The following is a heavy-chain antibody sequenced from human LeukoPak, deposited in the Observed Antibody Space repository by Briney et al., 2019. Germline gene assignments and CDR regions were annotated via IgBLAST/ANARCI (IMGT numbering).Heavy chain of an antibody. V-gene: IGHV3-48*04. CDR1: GFTFSSYA. D-gene: IGHD3-9*01. J-gene: IGHJ4*02. Sequence: GGSLRLSCAASGFTFSSYAMSWVRQAPGKGLEWVSFISNGFSPIYYADSVKGRFTISRDNAKNSLYLQMDSLRAEDTAVYYCARTLRYFDWLFIFDFWGQGSLVTVSS. CDR3: ARTLRYFDWLFIFDF. CDR2: ISNGFSPI.